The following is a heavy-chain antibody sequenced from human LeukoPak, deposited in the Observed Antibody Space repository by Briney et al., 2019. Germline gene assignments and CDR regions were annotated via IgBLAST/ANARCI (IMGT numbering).Heavy chain of an antibody. V-gene: IGHV1-2*04. Sequence: ASVKVSCKASGYTFTGYYMHWVRQAPGQGLEWMGWINPNSGGTNYARKFQGWVTMTRDTSISTAYMELSRLRSDDTAVYYCARERRRWEDWLLQYYFDYWGQGTLVTVSS. CDR3: ARERRRWEDWLLQYYFDY. CDR1: GYTFTGYY. J-gene: IGHJ4*02. CDR2: INPNSGGT. D-gene: IGHD3-9*01.